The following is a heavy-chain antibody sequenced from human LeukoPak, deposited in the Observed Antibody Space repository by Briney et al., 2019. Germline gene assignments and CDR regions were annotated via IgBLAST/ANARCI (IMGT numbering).Heavy chain of an antibody. J-gene: IGHJ4*02. CDR3: ASSRGSPVPFDY. V-gene: IGHV1-18*01. CDR1: GYTFTSYG. D-gene: IGHD1-26*01. CDR2: ISAYNGNT. Sequence: ASVKVSRKASGYTFTSYGISWVRQAPGQGLEWMGWISAYNGNTNYAQKLQGRVTMTTDTSTSTAYMELWSLRSDDTAVYYCASSRGSPVPFDYWGQGTLVTVSS.